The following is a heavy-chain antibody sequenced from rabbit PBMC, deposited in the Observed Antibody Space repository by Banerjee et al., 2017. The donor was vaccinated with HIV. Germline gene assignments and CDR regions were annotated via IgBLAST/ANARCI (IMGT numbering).Heavy chain of an antibody. CDR1: GIDFSSYG. Sequence: QEQLVESGGGLVQPGGSLKLSCEASGIDFSSYGVCWVRQAPGKGLEWIGYIDTGDGSTYYASWAKGRFTISKTSSTTVTLQMTSLTAADTATYFCARDLAGVIGWNFGLWGPGTLVTVS. V-gene: IGHV1S47*01. J-gene: IGHJ4*01. CDR3: ARDLAGVIGWNFGL. D-gene: IGHD4-1*01. CDR2: IDTGDGST.